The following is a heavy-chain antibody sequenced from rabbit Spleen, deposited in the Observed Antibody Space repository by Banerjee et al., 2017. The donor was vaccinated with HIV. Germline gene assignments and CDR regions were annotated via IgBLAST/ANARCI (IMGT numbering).Heavy chain of an antibody. CDR1: GVSFSTNYY. CDR2: IDTGSSDFT. Sequence: QSLEESGGDLVKPGPSLTLTSTASGVSFSTNYYMCWVRQAPGKGLEWIACIDTGSSDFTYFASWAKGRFTCSKTSSTTVTLQMTSLTAADTATYFCARNNANTYRLYSLDLWGPGTLVTVS. D-gene: IGHD6-1*01. J-gene: IGHJ6*01. CDR3: ARNNANTYRLYSLDL. V-gene: IGHV1S40*01.